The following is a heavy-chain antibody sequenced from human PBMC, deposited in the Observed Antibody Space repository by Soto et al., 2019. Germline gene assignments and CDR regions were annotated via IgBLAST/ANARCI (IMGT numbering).Heavy chain of an antibody. CDR3: AGVYGGNEYNRFDP. D-gene: IGHD4-17*01. V-gene: IGHV1-18*01. CDR1: GYTFTSYG. CDR2: ISADKRNT. Sequence: QVQLVQSGAEVKKPGASLKVSCKASGYTFTSYGVSWVRQAPGQGLEGMGGISADKRNTNYAQKVKSRVTMTTDTSTSTAYMELRSLRPDDTDVYYCAGVYGGNEYNRFDPWGQGSMVTVSS. J-gene: IGHJ5*02.